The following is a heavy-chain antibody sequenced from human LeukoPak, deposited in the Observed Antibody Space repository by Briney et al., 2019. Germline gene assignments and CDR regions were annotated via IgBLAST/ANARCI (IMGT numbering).Heavy chain of an antibody. CDR1: GFTFSSYA. CDR3: AKETLAVQSFDY. V-gene: IGHV3-23*01. CDR2: ISGSGGST. Sequence: GGSLRLSCAASGFTFSSYAMGWVRQAPGKGLEWVSAISGSGGSTYYADSVKGRFSISRDNSKNTLYLQMNSLRAEDTAVYYCAKETLAVQSFDYWGQGTLVTVSS. J-gene: IGHJ4*02. D-gene: IGHD1-1*01.